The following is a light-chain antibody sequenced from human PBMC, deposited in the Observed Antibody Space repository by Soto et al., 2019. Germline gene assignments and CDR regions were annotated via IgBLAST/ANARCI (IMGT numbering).Light chain of an antibody. CDR3: QQYRNWPRT. CDR1: QSVDIN. CDR2: GAS. V-gene: IGKV3-15*01. Sequence: EIVLTQSPGTLSLSPGGRATLSCRASQSVDINLAWYQQKPGQAPRLLIYGASTRAIDMPGRFSGRVSGTEFTLTISSLQSEDFAVYYCQQYRNWPRTFGQGTKVDIK. J-gene: IGKJ1*01.